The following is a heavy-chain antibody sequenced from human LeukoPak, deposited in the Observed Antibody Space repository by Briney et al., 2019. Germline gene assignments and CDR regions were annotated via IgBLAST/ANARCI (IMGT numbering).Heavy chain of an antibody. V-gene: IGHV3-7*01. D-gene: IGHD6-13*01. Sequence: PGGSLRLSCAASGFTFSSYWMSWVRQAPGKGLEWVANIKQDGSEKYYVDSVKGRFTISRDNAKNSLYPQMNSLRAEDTAVYYCARDQVAAAPDYWGQGTLVTVSS. CDR2: IKQDGSEK. CDR1: GFTFSSYW. J-gene: IGHJ4*02. CDR3: ARDQVAAAPDY.